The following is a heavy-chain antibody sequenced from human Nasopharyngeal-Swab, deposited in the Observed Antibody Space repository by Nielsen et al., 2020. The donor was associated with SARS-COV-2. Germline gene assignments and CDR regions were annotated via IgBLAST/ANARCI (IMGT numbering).Heavy chain of an antibody. J-gene: IGHJ4*02. V-gene: IGHV3-23*01. CDR1: GFTFSSYA. Sequence: GESLKISCAASGFTFSSYAMSWVRQAPGKGLEWVSAISGSGGSTYYADSVKGRFTISRDNSKNTLYLQMNSLRAEDTAVYYCARDRNDDGYFDYWGQGTLVTVSS. CDR2: ISGSGGST. D-gene: IGHD1-1*01. CDR3: ARDRNDDGYFDY.